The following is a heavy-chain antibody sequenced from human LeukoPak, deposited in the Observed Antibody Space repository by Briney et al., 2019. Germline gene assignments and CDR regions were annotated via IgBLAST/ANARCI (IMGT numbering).Heavy chain of an antibody. V-gene: IGHV3-23*01. J-gene: IGHJ4*02. CDR1: GFTVSSNY. D-gene: IGHD4-23*01. CDR2: ISGSGGST. Sequence: GGSLRLSCAASGFTVSSNYMSWVRQAPGKGLEWVSAISGSGGSTYYADSVKGRFTISRDNSKNTLYLQMNSLRAEDTAVYYCAKDVPFHDYSGNSTYWGQGTLVTVSS. CDR3: AKDVPFHDYSGNSTY.